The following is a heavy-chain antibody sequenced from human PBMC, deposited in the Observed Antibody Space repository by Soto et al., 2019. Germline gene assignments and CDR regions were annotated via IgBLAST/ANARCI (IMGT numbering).Heavy chain of an antibody. CDR1: GFTFSSYA. D-gene: IGHD2-2*02. J-gene: IGHJ4*02. CDR2: ISSNGGST. Sequence: GGSLRLSCSDSGFTFSSYAMHWVRHAPGKGLEYVSAISSNGGSTYYADSVKGRFTISRDNSKNTLYLQMSSLRAEDTAVYYCVKDCSSTSCYTPHALFDYWGQGTLVTVSS. V-gene: IGHV3-64D*06. CDR3: VKDCSSTSCYTPHALFDY.